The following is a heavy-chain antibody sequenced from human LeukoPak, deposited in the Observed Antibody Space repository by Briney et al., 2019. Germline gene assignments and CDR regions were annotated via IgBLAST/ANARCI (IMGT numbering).Heavy chain of an antibody. V-gene: IGHV4-59*01. J-gene: IGHJ4*02. CDR2: IYYSGST. CDR1: GGSISSYY. Sequence: SETLSLTCTVSGGSISSYYWSWIRQPPGKGLERIGYIYYSGSTNYNPSLKSRVTISVDTSKNQFSLKLSSVTAADTAVYYCARSSVAGTYYSFDYWGQGTLVTVSS. D-gene: IGHD6-19*01. CDR3: ARSSVAGTYYSFDY.